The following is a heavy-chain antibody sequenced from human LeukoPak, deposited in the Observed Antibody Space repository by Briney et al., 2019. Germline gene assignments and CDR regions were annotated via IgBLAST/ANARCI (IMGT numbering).Heavy chain of an antibody. Sequence: SVKVSCKASGGTFSSCAISWVRQAPGQGLEWMGGIIPIFGTANYAQKFQGRVTITADESTSTAYMELSSLRSEDTAVYYCARFSGRVYDFWSGYKNYWFDPWGQGTLVTVSS. CDR2: IIPIFGTA. J-gene: IGHJ5*02. CDR3: ARFSGRVYDFWSGYKNYWFDP. V-gene: IGHV1-69*13. D-gene: IGHD3-3*01. CDR1: GGTFSSCA.